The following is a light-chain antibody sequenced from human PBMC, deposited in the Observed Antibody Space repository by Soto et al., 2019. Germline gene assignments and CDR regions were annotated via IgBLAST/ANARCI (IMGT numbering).Light chain of an antibody. CDR2: TAS. CDR1: QSISSY. CDR3: QQYYSYPPS. V-gene: IGKV1-39*01. J-gene: IGKJ4*01. Sequence: IHMTECQSSLSASVGDRVTITCPASQSISSYLNWYQQKPGKAPNLLIYTASSLESGVPSRFSGSGSGTDFTLTISCLQSEDFATYYCQQYYSYPPSFGGGSKVDIK.